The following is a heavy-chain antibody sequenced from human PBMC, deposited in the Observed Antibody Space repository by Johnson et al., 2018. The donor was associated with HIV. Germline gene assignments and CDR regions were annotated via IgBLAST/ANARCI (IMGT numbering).Heavy chain of an antibody. CDR3: ASLRNWAMFRAFDI. V-gene: IGHV3-13*01. Sequence: VQLVESGGGLVQPGRSLRLSCAASRFTFSSNDMHWVRQATGKGLEWVSTIGPGGDTYYPGSVKGRFTISREHAKNSLYLQMNSLRAEDTALYYCASLRNWAMFRAFDIWGQGTMVTVSS. CDR2: IGPGGDT. D-gene: IGHD5-18*01. J-gene: IGHJ3*02. CDR1: RFTFSSND.